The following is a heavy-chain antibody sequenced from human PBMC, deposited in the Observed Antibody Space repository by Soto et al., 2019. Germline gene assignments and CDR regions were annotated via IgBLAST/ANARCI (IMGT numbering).Heavy chain of an antibody. CDR2: IYWDDDK. J-gene: IGHJ4*01. Sequence: QITLKESGPTLVKPTQTLTLTCTFSGFSLSTSGVCVGWIRQPPGKALDWLALIYWDDDKRYSPSLKSRLTITKDTSKNQVVLTITNMDPVDTATYYCAHTATGASHDYCGHVTLVTASS. CDR1: GFSLSTSGVC. V-gene: IGHV2-5*02. D-gene: IGHD5-12*01. CDR3: AHTATGASHDY.